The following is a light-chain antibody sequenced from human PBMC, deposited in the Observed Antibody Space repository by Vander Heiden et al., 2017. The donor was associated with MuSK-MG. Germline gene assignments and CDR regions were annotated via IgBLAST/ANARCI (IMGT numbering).Light chain of an antibody. J-gene: IGKJ5*01. V-gene: IGKV1-39*01. Sequence: DSQITQSPASLSASVGDRVTITCRASQSISSYLNWYQQKPWKAPKLLIYAASSSQSGVPPRFRGSGPGTDFTLTISMLKPADLATSYCQQSESTPLTFGQATRLEIK. CDR1: QSISSY. CDR3: QQSESTPLT. CDR2: AAS.